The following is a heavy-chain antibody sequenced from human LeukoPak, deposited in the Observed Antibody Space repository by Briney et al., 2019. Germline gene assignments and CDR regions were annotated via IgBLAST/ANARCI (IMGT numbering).Heavy chain of an antibody. CDR1: GGSISSYY. V-gene: IGHV4-34*01. D-gene: IGHD1-1*01. CDR3: ARALLPPTGTFDY. Sequence: SETLSLTCTVSGGSISSYYWSWIRQPPGKGLEWIGEINHSGSTNYNPSLKSRVTISVDTSKNQFSLKLSSVTAADTAVYYCARALLPPTGTFDYWGQGTLVTVSS. CDR2: INHSGST. J-gene: IGHJ4*02.